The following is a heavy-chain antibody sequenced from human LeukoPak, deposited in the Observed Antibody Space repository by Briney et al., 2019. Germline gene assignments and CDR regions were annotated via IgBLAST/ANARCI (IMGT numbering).Heavy chain of an antibody. CDR2: TIPIFGTA. D-gene: IGHD6-19*01. CDR3: ARCPIAVAGIGYNWFDP. CDR1: GGTFSSYA. Sequence: WASVKVSCKASGGTFSSYAISWVRQAPGQGLEWMGRTIPIFGTANYAQKFQGRVTITTDESTSTAYMELSSLRSEDTAVYYCARCPIAVAGIGYNWFDPWGQGTLVTVSS. V-gene: IGHV1-69*05. J-gene: IGHJ5*02.